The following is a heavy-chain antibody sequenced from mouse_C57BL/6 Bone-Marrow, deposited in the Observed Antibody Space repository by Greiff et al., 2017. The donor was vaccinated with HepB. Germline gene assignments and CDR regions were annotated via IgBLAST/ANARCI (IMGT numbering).Heavy chain of an antibody. CDR1: GFTFSDAW. D-gene: IGHD1-1*01. CDR3: TRGIHYYGSSHWYFDV. J-gene: IGHJ1*03. V-gene: IGHV6-6*01. Sequence: EVKVEESGGGLVQPGGSMKLSCAASGFTFSDAWMDWVRQSPEKGLEWVAEIRNKANNHATYYAESVKGRFTISSDDSKSSVYLQMNSLRAEDTGIYYCTRGIHYYGSSHWYFDVWGTGTTVTVSS. CDR2: IRNKANNHAT.